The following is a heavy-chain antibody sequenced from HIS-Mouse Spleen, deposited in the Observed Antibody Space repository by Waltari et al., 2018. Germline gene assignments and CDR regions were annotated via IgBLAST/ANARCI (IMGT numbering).Heavy chain of an antibody. Sequence: QVQLVESGGGVVQPGRSLRLSCAASGFTFSSYAMHWGRQAPGKGLDGVAVKSYDGSNKYDADSVKGRLTISRDNSKNPLYLQMNSLRAEDTAVYYCARDLVVVAANLDAFDIWGQGTMVTVSS. V-gene: IGHV3-30*04. CDR3: ARDLVVVAANLDAFDI. CDR1: GFTFSSYA. CDR2: KSYDGSNK. J-gene: IGHJ3*02. D-gene: IGHD2-15*01.